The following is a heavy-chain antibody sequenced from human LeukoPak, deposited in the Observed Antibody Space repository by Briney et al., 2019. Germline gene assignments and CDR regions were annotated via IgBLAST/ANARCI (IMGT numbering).Heavy chain of an antibody. D-gene: IGHD3-9*01. V-gene: IGHV1-18*01. CDR2: ISAYNGNT. J-gene: IGHJ4*02. CDR1: GYTFITHG. CDR3: ARGRLRYLDWTRAYSDY. Sequence: ASVTVSFTASGYTFITHGLTWVRQAPGQGLEWMGWISAYNGNTIYAQTLQDRLTMTTDTSTSTAYMELRSLRSDDTAVYYCARGRLRYLDWTRAYSDYWGQGTLVTVSS.